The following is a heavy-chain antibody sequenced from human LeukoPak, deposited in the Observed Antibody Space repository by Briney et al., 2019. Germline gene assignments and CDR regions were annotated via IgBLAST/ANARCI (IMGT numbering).Heavy chain of an antibody. CDR2: ISSSGSTI. CDR3: ARARKVVVVPAAQPNDAFDI. V-gene: IGHV3-48*01. CDR1: GFTFSSYS. D-gene: IGHD2-2*01. Sequence: GGSLRLSCAASGFTFSSYSMNWVRQAPGKGLEWVSYISSSGSTIYYADSVKGRFTISRDNSKNTLYLQMNSLRAEDTAVYYCARARKVVVVPAAQPNDAFDIWGQGTMVTVSS. J-gene: IGHJ3*02.